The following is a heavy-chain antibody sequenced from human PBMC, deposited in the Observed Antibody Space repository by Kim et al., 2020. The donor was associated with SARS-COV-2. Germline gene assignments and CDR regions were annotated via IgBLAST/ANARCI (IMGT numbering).Heavy chain of an antibody. Sequence: DSVKVRFTRSRDNAKNSLYLQMNGLRVEDTAVYYCARGNQVYGESRWSFDYWGQGALVTVSS. CDR3: ARGNQVYGESRWSFDY. V-gene: IGHV3-20*03. J-gene: IGHJ4*02. D-gene: IGHD4-17*01.